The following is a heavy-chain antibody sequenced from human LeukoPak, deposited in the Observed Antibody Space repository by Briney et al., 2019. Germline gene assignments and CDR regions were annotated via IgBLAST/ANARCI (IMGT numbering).Heavy chain of an antibody. CDR2: IIPIFGTT. V-gene: IGHV1-69*08. CDR1: GGTFSRYT. J-gene: IGHJ3*01. Sequence: SVKVSCKASGGTFSRYTLSWVRQAPGQGPEWMGRIIPIFGTTNYAQKFQGRVTITADKSTSTAYMKLSSLRSEDTAIYYCARDLGVTGTTLGGDVFDLWGQGTMITISS. D-gene: IGHD1-1*01. CDR3: ARDLGVTGTTLGGDVFDL.